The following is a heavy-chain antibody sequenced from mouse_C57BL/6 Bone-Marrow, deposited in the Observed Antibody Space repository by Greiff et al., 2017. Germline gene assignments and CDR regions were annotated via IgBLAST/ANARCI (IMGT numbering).Heavy chain of an antibody. CDR1: GYTFTSYW. CDR3: ASEWWRGAMDY. Sequence: QVQLQQPGAELVKPGASVKLSCKASGYTFTSYWMQWVKQRPGQGLEWIGEIDPSDSYTNYTQKFKGKATLTVDTSSNTAYMQISSLTSEDAAVYYCASEWWRGAMDYWGQGTSVTVSS. V-gene: IGHV1-50*01. D-gene: IGHD1-1*02. J-gene: IGHJ4*01. CDR2: IDPSDSYT.